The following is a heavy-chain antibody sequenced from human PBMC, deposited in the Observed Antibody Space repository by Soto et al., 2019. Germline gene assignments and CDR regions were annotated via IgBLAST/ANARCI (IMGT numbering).Heavy chain of an antibody. J-gene: IGHJ3*01. Sequence: EVPLVESGGGLVQPGGSLRLSCAASGFTYSSYRMNWVRQAPGKGLEWVSYISSRSSTIYYADSVKGRFTISRDNAQNSLYLQMNSLRAEDTAVYYCAKTYSSGRGAFDVWGQGTMVSVSS. CDR1: GFTYSSYR. CDR3: AKTYSSGRGAFDV. CDR2: ISSRSSTI. D-gene: IGHD6-19*01. V-gene: IGHV3-48*01.